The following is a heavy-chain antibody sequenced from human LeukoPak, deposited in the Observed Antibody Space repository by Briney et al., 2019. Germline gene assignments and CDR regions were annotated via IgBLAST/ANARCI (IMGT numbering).Heavy chain of an antibody. V-gene: IGHV3-7*01. J-gene: IGHJ6*02. Sequence: GGSLRLSCAASGFTFSSYWMSWVRQAPGKGLEWVAHIKQDGSEKYYVDSVKGRFTISRDNAKNSLYLQMNSLRAEDTAVYYCARGEVDDYGDYYYYYGMDVWGQGTTVTVSS. CDR1: GFTFSSYW. CDR2: IKQDGSEK. D-gene: IGHD4-17*01. CDR3: ARGEVDDYGDYYYYYGMDV.